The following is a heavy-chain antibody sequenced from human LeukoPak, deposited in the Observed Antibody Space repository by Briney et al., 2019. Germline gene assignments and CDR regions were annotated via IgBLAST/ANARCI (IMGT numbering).Heavy chain of an antibody. D-gene: IGHD3-9*01. CDR2: IYYSGST. Sequence: SETLSLTCTVSGGSISSSSYYWGWIRQPPGKGLEWIGSIYYSGSTYYNPSPKSRVTISVDTSKNQFSLKLSSVTAADTAVYYCARDKSDDILTGYYNAPWFDPWGQGTLVTVSS. CDR1: GGSISSSSYY. CDR3: ARDKSDDILTGYYNAPWFDP. V-gene: IGHV4-39*07. J-gene: IGHJ5*02.